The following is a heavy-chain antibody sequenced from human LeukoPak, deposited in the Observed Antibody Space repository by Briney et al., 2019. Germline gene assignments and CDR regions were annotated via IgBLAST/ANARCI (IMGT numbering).Heavy chain of an antibody. CDR1: GFTFSSYS. CDR2: ISSSSSYI. CDR3: ARLDGMVVTPFDY. Sequence: GGSLRLSCAASGFTFSSYSMNWVRQALGKGLEWVSSISSSSSYIYYADSVKGRFTISRDNAKNSLYLQMSSLRAEDTAVYYCARLDGMVVTPFDYWGQGTLVTVSS. J-gene: IGHJ4*02. D-gene: IGHD4-23*01. V-gene: IGHV3-21*01.